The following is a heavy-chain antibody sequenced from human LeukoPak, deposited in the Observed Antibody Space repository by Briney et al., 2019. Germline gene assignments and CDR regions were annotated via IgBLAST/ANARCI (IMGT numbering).Heavy chain of an antibody. CDR3: ARQGGSNSPYYYYYMDV. J-gene: IGHJ6*03. Sequence: SETLSLTCTVSGGSISSKNYYWGWFRQPPGKGPEWIGCIYHSGTTYYNPSLKGRVTISVDTSKNQFSLMISSVTAADTAVYYCARQGGSNSPYYYYYMDVWGKGTTVTVSS. V-gene: IGHV4-39*01. D-gene: IGHD6-13*01. CDR2: IYHSGTT. CDR1: GGSISSKNYY.